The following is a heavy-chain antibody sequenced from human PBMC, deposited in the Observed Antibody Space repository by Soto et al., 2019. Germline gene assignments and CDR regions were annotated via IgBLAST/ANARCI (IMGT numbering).Heavy chain of an antibody. CDR3: AKEEFHCTGTTCHDAFDV. Sequence: PGGSLRLSCAASGVTFSRYAMNWVRQAPGKGLEWISTISASDGTTYYADSVKGRFTISRDNSKNMVYLQMNSLRGEDTALYYCAKEEFHCTGTTCHDAFDVWGQGTMVTVSS. D-gene: IGHD2-2*01. CDR1: GVTFSRYA. CDR2: ISASDGTT. J-gene: IGHJ3*01. V-gene: IGHV3-23*01.